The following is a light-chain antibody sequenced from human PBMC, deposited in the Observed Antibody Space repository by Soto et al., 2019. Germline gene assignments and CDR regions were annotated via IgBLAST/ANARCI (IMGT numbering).Light chain of an antibody. Sequence: DIQMTQSPSTLSASVGDRVTITCRASQSISSWLAWYQQKPGKAPKLLIYKASSLESGVPSRFSGSGSGTGFTLTISSPQPDDFATYYCQQYNSYWTFGQGTKVDIK. J-gene: IGKJ1*01. CDR2: KAS. CDR1: QSISSW. V-gene: IGKV1-5*03. CDR3: QQYNSYWT.